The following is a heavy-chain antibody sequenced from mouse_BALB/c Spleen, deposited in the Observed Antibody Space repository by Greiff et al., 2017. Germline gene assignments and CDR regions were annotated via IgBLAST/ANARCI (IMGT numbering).Heavy chain of an antibody. CDR2: ISSGSSTI. CDR3: APYNYDGGFAY. CDR1: GFTFSSFG. V-gene: IGHV5-17*02. J-gene: IGHJ3*01. Sequence: EVQRVESGGGLVQPGGSRKLSCAASGFTFSSFGMHWVRQAPEKGLEWVAYISSGSSTIYYADTVKGRFTISRDNPKNTLFLQRTSLRSEDTAMYYCAPYNYDGGFAYWGQGTLVTVSA. D-gene: IGHD2-12*01.